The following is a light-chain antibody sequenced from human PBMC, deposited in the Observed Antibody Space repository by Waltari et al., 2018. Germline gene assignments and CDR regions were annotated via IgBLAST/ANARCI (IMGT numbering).Light chain of an antibody. Sequence: QSVLSQPPSASGTPGQRVSISCSGSSSNVGTSTVNWYQQLPGTAPKLPIYRNNQRPSDVPGRFSGSKSGTSASLAISGLQSEDEAEYFCSAWDDSLNGVLFGGGTKLTVL. CDR2: RNN. J-gene: IGLJ2*01. V-gene: IGLV1-44*01. CDR1: SSNVGTST. CDR3: SAWDDSLNGVL.